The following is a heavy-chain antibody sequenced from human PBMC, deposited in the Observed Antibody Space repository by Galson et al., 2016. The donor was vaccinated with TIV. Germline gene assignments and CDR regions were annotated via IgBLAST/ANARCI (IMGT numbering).Heavy chain of an antibody. CDR2: FIPMFGTA. Sequence: SVKVSCKASGGTFSTYPFNWVRQAPGQGLEWMGGFIPMFGTANYAQKFQGRVTITADESTSTLYMGVSSLRSEDTAVYYCAKDRNTAMDTYYYYYGMDVWGQGTTVIVSS. CDR1: GGTFSTYP. D-gene: IGHD5-18*01. V-gene: IGHV1-69*13. J-gene: IGHJ6*02. CDR3: AKDRNTAMDTYYYYYGMDV.